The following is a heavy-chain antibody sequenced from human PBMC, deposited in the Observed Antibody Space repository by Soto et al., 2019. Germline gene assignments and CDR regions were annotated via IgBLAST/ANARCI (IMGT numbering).Heavy chain of an antibody. CDR1: GYTFTSYD. D-gene: IGHD2-2*01. CDR3: AKSSVEYQLPSSFDY. Sequence: VKVSCKASGYTFTSYDINWVRQATGQGLEWMGWMNPNSGNTGYAQKFQGRVTMTRNTSISTAYMELNSLRAEDTAVYYCAKSSVEYQLPSSFDYWGQGTPVTVSS. V-gene: IGHV1-8*01. J-gene: IGHJ4*02. CDR2: MNPNSGNT.